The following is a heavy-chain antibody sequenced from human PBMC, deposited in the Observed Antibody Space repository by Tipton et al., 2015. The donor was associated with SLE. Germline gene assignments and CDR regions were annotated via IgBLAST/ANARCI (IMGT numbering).Heavy chain of an antibody. J-gene: IGHJ1*01. Sequence: TLSLTCAVYGGSFSDNYWSWIRQPPGKGLEWIGSIDHSGSTYYNPSLKSRVTISVDTSKNQFSLKLSSVTAADTAVYYCARGPIAVAEYFQHWGQGTLVTVSS. CDR2: IDHSGST. CDR1: GGSFSDNY. V-gene: IGHV4-34*01. CDR3: ARGPIAVAEYFQH. D-gene: IGHD6-19*01.